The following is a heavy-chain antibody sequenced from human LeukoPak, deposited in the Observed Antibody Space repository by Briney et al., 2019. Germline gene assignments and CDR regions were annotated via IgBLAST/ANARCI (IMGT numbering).Heavy chain of an antibody. J-gene: IGHJ6*02. Sequence: HPSETLSLTCAVYGGSFSGYYWSWIRQPPGKRLEWIGEINHSGSTNYNPSLKSRVTISVGTSKNQFSLKLSSVTAADTAVYYCARGGSTMPYYGMDVWGQGTTVTVSS. CDR1: GGSFSGYY. CDR3: ARGGSTMPYYGMDV. D-gene: IGHD2-2*01. CDR2: INHSGST. V-gene: IGHV4-34*01.